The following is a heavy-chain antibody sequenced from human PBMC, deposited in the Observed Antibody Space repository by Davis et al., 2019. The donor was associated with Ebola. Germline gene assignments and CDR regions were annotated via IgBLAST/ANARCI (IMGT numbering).Heavy chain of an antibody. CDR3: ATLRRTITGMDDGFDI. CDR2: IFTGDSDT. V-gene: IGHV5-51*01. J-gene: IGHJ3*02. Sequence: GESLKISCKGSGYRFTNYWIGWVRQMPGKGLEWMGIIFTGDSDTRYSPSFRGQVTISADKSFKTAFLHWSSLKASDTAMYYCATLRRTITGMDDGFDIWGQGTMVTVSS. CDR1: GYRFTNYW. D-gene: IGHD2-8*02.